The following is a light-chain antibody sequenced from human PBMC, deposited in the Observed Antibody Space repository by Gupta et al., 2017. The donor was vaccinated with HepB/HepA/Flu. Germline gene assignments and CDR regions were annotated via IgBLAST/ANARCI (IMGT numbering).Light chain of an antibody. Sequence: QSVLTQPPSVSGAPGQRVTISCTGSSSNIGAIYDVHWYQQVPGTAPKLLIYVNSNRPSGVPDRISGSKSGTSASLAITGLQAEDEADYYCQSYDSSLSGVVFGGGTKLTVL. CDR1: SSNIGAIYD. CDR3: QSYDSSLSGVV. V-gene: IGLV1-40*01. J-gene: IGLJ2*01. CDR2: VNS.